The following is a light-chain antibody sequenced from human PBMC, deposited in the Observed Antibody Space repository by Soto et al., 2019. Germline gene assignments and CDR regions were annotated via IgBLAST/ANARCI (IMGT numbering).Light chain of an antibody. CDR2: DAS. CDR3: QQRSNWPPKIT. J-gene: IGKJ5*01. V-gene: IGKV3-11*01. Sequence: EIVLTQSPGTLSLSPGERATLSCRASQSVNSFYLAWFQQKPGQAPRLLIYDASNRATGIPARFSGSGSGTDFTLTISSLEPEDFAVYYCQQRSNWPPKITFGQGTRLEIK. CDR1: QSVNSFY.